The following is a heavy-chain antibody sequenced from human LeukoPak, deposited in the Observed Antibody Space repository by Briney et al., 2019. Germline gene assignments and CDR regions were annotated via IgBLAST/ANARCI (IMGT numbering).Heavy chain of an antibody. CDR2: ISDSGGKT. V-gene: IGHV3-23*01. CDR1: GFTFSTFSSYG. CDR3: AKHGSGRYFDY. J-gene: IGHJ4*02. Sequence: GSLRLSCAASGFTFSTFSSYGMSWVRQAPGKGLEWVSAISDSGGKTYYADSMKGRFTISRDNSKNTLYLQMNSLRAEDTAVYYCAKHGSGRYFDYWGQGTLVTVSS. D-gene: IGHD6-19*01.